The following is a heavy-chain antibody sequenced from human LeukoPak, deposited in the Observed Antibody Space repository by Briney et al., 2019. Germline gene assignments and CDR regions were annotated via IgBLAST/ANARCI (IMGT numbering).Heavy chain of an antibody. J-gene: IGHJ5*02. CDR1: PAYFSSAYF. Sequence: PSETLSLTCAVPPAYFSSAYFWGWIRQAPGKGLQWLGSISHSGWTDYNPSLKSRVTLSLDTSKNQFSLRLTSLTAADTAVHYCAREGGQGGPVSWFDPWGQGTLVTVSS. CDR2: ISHSGWT. CDR3: AREGGQGGPVSWFDP. V-gene: IGHV4-38-2*02. D-gene: IGHD3-16*01.